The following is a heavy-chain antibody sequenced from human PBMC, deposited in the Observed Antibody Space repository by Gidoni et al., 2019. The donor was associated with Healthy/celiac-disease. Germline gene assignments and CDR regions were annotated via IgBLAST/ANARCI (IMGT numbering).Heavy chain of an antibody. V-gene: IGHV3-20*01. J-gene: IGHJ3*02. CDR3: ARVAYSSSSDDAFDI. Sequence: GYADSVKGRFTISRDNAKTSLYLQMHSLRAEDTALYHCARVAYSSSSDDAFDIWGQGTMVTVSS. D-gene: IGHD6-6*01.